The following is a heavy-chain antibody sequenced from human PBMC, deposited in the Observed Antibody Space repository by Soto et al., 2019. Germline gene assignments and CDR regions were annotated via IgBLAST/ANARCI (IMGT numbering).Heavy chain of an antibody. CDR2: IKYDESST. V-gene: IGHV3-74*01. J-gene: IGHJ4*02. Sequence: EVQLVESGGGLVQPGGSLRLSCAASGFTFRNYWMHWFRQAPGKGLVWVSRIKYDESSTNYADSVYGRFTISRDNAKNTLYLQMNSLRGEDTAVYYCARGGWGAYHLDSGGQGTLGTVSS. D-gene: IGHD1-26*01. CDR3: ARGGWGAYHLDS. CDR1: GFTFRNYW.